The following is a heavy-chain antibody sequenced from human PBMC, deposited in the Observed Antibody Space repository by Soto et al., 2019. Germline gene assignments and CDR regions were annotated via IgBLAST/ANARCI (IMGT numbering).Heavy chain of an antibody. Sequence: PGGSLRLSCASSGFTFSSYAMSWVRQAPGKGLEWVSVISGSGGSTHYAGSVKGRSTISRDNSKNTLHLQVNSLRGEDTAVYYCAKEADISGYYPDYWGQGTQVTVSS. CDR2: ISGSGGST. CDR3: AKEADISGYYPDY. CDR1: GFTFSSYA. D-gene: IGHD3-22*01. V-gene: IGHV3-23*01. J-gene: IGHJ4*02.